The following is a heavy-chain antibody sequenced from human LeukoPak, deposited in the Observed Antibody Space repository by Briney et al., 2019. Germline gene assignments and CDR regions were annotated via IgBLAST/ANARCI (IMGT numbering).Heavy chain of an antibody. CDR1: GGSFSNYY. CDR3: AKKDGDYAWYFDV. CDR2: INHSGST. V-gene: IGHV4-34*01. D-gene: IGHD4-17*01. Sequence: PSETLSLTCAVYGGSFSNYYWSWIRQPPGKGLEWTGEINHSGSTNYNPSLKSRVTISVDTSKNQFSLKLSSVTAADTAVYRCAKKDGDYAWYFDVWGRGTLVTVTS. J-gene: IGHJ2*01.